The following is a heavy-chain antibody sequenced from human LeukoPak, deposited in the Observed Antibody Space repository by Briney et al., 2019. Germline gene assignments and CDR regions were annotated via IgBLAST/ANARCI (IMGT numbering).Heavy chain of an antibody. D-gene: IGHD5-24*01. CDR2: IYTSGST. V-gene: IGHV4-4*07. CDR3: ARDSGRDGYNYVYYFDY. Sequence: SETLSLTCTVSGGSISSYYWSWIRQPAGKGLEWIGRIYTSGSTNYNPSLKSRVTMSVDTSKNQFSLKLSSVTATDTAVCYCARDSGRDGYNYVYYFDYRGQGTLVTVSS. J-gene: IGHJ4*02. CDR1: GGSISSYY.